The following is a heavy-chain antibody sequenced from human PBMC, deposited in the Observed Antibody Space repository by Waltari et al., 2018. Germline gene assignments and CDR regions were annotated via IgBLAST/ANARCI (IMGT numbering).Heavy chain of an antibody. Sequence: QVQLQESGPGLVKPSETLSLTCAVSGGSFTDYWWTWIRQSPGKGLEWIGEINGDSGGTNYKPSPKSRITISRDASKRQVSLNLRSVTAAESAIYYCARILGGNYFGLDSWGQGVVVTVSS. D-gene: IGHD3-10*01. V-gene: IGHV4-34*10. CDR3: ARILGGNYFGLDS. CDR1: GGSFTDYW. CDR2: INGDSGGT. J-gene: IGHJ4*03.